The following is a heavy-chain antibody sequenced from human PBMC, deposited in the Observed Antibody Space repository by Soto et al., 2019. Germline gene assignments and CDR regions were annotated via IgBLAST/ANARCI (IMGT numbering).Heavy chain of an antibody. D-gene: IGHD3-22*01. CDR3: ARDRRTDYYYDSSGPPYYFDY. J-gene: IGHJ4*02. V-gene: IGHV1-69*13. CDR2: IIPIFGTA. CDR1: GGTFSSYA. Sequence: SVKVSCKASGGTFSSYAISWVRQAPGQGLEWMGGIIPIFGTANYAHKFQGRVTITADESTSTAYMELSSLRSEDTAVYYCARDRRTDYYYDSSGPPYYFDYWGQGTLVTVSS.